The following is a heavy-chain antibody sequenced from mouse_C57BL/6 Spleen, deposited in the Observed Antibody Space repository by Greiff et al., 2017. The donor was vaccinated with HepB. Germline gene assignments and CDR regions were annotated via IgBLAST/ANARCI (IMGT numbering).Heavy chain of an antibody. CDR2: LWRGGST. J-gene: IGHJ4*01. Sequence: VMLVESGPGLVQPSQSLSITCTVSGFSLTSYGVHWVRQSPGKGLEWLGVLWRGGSTDYNAAFMSRLSITKDNSKSQVFLKMNSLQADDTAIYYCASSTVVATDYAMDYWGQGTSVTVSS. V-gene: IGHV2-5*01. D-gene: IGHD1-1*01. CDR1: GFSLTSYG. CDR3: ASSTVVATDYAMDY.